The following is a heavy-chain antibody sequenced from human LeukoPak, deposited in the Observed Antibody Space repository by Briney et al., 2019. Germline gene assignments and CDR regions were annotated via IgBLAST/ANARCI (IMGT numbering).Heavy chain of an antibody. CDR2: IGSSGNTI. V-gene: IGHV3-48*01. J-gene: IGHJ4*02. D-gene: IGHD6-19*01. CDR3: ARDQWLDY. Sequence: GGSLSLSCAASGFPFIGYIMNWVRQDPGKGLEWVSFIGSSGNTIYYADSVKGQFTVSRDNAKNSLYLQMNTLRAEYTAVYYCARDQWLDYWGQGTLVTVSS. CDR1: GFPFIGYI.